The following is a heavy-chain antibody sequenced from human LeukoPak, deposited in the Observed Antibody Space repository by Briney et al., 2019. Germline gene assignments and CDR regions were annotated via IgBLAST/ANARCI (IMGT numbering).Heavy chain of an antibody. CDR1: GGSISSSSYY. Sequence: SETLSFTCTVSGGSISSSSYYWGWIRQPPGKGLEWIGSIYYSGSTYYNPSLKSRVTISVDTSKNQFSLKLSSVTAADTAVYYCARDYYDSSGYYWVGAFDIWGQGTMVTVSS. V-gene: IGHV4-39*07. J-gene: IGHJ3*02. D-gene: IGHD3-22*01. CDR2: IYYSGST. CDR3: ARDYYDSSGYYWVGAFDI.